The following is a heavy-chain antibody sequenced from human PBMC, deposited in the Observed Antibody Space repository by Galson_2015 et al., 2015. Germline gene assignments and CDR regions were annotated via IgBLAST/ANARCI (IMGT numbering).Heavy chain of an antibody. V-gene: IGHV1-3*01. Sequence: SVKVSCKASGYTFTSYAMHWVRQAPGQRLEWMGWINAGNGNTKYSQKFQGRVTITRDTSASTAYMELSSLRSEDTAVYYCAREILYSGYYYYGMDVWGQGTTVTVSS. CDR2: INAGNGNT. J-gene: IGHJ6*02. D-gene: IGHD5-12*01. CDR3: AREILYSGYYYYGMDV. CDR1: GYTFTSYA.